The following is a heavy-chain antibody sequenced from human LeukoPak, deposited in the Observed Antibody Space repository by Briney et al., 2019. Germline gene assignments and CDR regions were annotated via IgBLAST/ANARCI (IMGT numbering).Heavy chain of an antibody. V-gene: IGHV4-34*01. D-gene: IGHD3-9*01. CDR1: GGSFSGYY. Sequence: PSETLSLTCAVYGGSFSGYYWSWIRQPPGKGLEWIGEINHSGSTNYNPSLKSRVTISVDTSKNQFSLKLGSVTAADTAVYYCARGRYDILTGYFRKDKYYFDYWGQGTLVTVSS. J-gene: IGHJ4*02. CDR2: INHSGST. CDR3: ARGRYDILTGYFRKDKYYFDY.